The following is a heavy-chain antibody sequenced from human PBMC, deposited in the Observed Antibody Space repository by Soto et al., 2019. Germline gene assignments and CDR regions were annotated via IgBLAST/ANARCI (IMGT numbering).Heavy chain of an antibody. CDR1: GFAFSKFG. D-gene: IGHD6-19*01. Sequence: GGSLRLSCTASGFAFSKFGMSWVRQAPGKGLEWVSTISDNGGTTYYSDSVKGRFTISRDDSQNTLYLQMNSLRAEDTALYYCAKRRKQWLVTNCLDSWGQGNMVTVSS. J-gene: IGHJ5*01. CDR3: AKRRKQWLVTNCLDS. V-gene: IGHV3-23*01. CDR2: ISDNGGTT.